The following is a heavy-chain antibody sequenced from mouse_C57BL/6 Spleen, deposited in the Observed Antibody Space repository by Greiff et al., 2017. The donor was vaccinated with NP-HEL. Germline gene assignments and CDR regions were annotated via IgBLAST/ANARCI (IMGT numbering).Heavy chain of an antibody. CDR2: IDPSDSYT. J-gene: IGHJ2*01. Sequence: VQLQQPGAELVRPGTSVKLSCKASGYTFTSYWMHWVKQRPGQGLEWIGVIDPSDSYTNYNQKFKGKATLTVDTSSSTAYMQLRSLTSEDSAVYYCARALDYWGQGTTLTVSS. CDR1: GYTFTSYW. CDR3: ARALDY. V-gene: IGHV1-59*01.